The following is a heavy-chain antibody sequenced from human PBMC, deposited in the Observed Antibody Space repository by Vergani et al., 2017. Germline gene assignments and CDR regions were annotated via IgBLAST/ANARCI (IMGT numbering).Heavy chain of an antibody. CDR3: ARDQGHVXAYDY. J-gene: IGHJ4*02. CDR2: IYYSGST. D-gene: IGHD3-16*01. V-gene: IGHV4-39*07. Sequence: QLQLQESGPGLVKPSETLSLTCTVSGGSISSSSYYWGWIRQPPGKGLEWIGSIYYSGSTYYNPSLKSRVTISVDTSKNQFSLKLSSVTAADTAVYYCARDQGHVXAYDYWGQGTLVTVSS. CDR1: GGSISSSSYY.